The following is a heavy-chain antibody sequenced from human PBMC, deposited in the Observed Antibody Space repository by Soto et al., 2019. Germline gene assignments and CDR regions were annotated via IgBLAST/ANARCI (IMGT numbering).Heavy chain of an antibody. V-gene: IGHV3-74*01. CDR2: INSDGSIT. CDR3: AREIRKASTAEEY. CDR1: GFTFSNYW. Sequence: VGSLRLSCAASGFTFSNYWMHWIRQAPGKGLVWVSRINSDGSITIYADSVKGRFTISRDNAKNTLYLQMNSLRAEDTAVYYWAREIRKASTAEEYWGQGTPVTAS. J-gene: IGHJ4*02. D-gene: IGHD2-2*01.